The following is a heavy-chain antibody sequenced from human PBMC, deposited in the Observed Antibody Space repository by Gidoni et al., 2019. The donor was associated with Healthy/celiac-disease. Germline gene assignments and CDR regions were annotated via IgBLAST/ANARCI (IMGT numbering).Heavy chain of an antibody. J-gene: IGHJ4*02. CDR1: GFPFSSYW. D-gene: IGHD6-6*01. CDR2: IKQDGSEK. CDR3: ARDPRFSAFSSSVGDFDY. V-gene: IGHV3-7*01. Sequence: EVQLVESGGGLVQPGGSLRLSCAASGFPFSSYWMSWVRQAPGKGLEWVANIKQDGSEKYYVGSVKDRFTISRDNAKSSLYLQMNSLRAEDTAVYYCARDPRFSAFSSSVGDFDYWGQGTLVTVSS.